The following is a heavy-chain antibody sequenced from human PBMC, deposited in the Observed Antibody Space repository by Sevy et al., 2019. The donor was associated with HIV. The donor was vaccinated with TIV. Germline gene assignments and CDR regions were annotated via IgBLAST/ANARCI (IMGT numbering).Heavy chain of an antibody. D-gene: IGHD2-21*02. CDR2: TGPIFGKE. CDR1: GGTFTPFL. CDR3: ATRGDCGGDCSIYYFDY. V-gene: IGHV1-69*13. Sequence: ASVKAPSRASGGTFTPFLISGGERPPEKGLGGMGGTGPIFGKEDYPQKFQARVTFTADESTSTAYMELSSLRPDDTAVYYCATRGDCGGDCSIYYFDYWGQGSLVTVSS. J-gene: IGHJ4*02.